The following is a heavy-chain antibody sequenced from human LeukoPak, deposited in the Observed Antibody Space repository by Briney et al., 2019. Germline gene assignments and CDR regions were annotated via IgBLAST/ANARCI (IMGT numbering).Heavy chain of an antibody. CDR3: ARTGYCSSTSCYRFLYYMDV. D-gene: IGHD2-2*01. V-gene: IGHV4-4*07. J-gene: IGHJ6*03. Sequence: SETLSLTCTVSGGSISSYYWSWIRQPAGKGLEWIGRIYTSGSTNYNPSLKSRVTMSVDTSKNQFSLKLSSVTAADTAVYYCARTGYCSSTSCYRFLYYMDVWGKGTTVTVSS. CDR1: GGSISSYY. CDR2: IYTSGST.